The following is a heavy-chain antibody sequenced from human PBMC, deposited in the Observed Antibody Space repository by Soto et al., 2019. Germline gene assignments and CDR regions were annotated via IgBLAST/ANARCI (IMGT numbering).Heavy chain of an antibody. D-gene: IGHD5-12*01. Sequence: QVQLVQSGAEVKKPGSSVKVSCKASGGTFSSYAISWVRQAPRQGLEWMGGIIPIFGTANYAQKFQGRVTITADESTSTAYMELSSLRSEDTAVYYCARSRGYSGYDKPGGGDYWGQGTLVTVSS. J-gene: IGHJ4*02. CDR2: IIPIFGTA. CDR3: ARSRGYSGYDKPGGGDY. V-gene: IGHV1-69*01. CDR1: GGTFSSYA.